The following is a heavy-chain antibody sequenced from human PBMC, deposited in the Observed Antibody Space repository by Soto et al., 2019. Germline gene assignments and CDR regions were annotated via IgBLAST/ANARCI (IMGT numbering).Heavy chain of an antibody. J-gene: IGHJ6*03. V-gene: IGHV4-31*03. CDR2: IYYSGST. CDR1: GGSISSGGYY. CDR3: ARGKSTTIRDYYYYYMDV. Sequence: SETLSLTCTVSGGSISSGGYYWSWIRQHPGKGLEWIGYIYYSGSTYYNPSLKSRVTISVDTSKNQFSLKLSSVTAADTAVYYCARGKSTTIRDYYYYYMDVWGKGTTVTVSS. D-gene: IGHD3-9*01.